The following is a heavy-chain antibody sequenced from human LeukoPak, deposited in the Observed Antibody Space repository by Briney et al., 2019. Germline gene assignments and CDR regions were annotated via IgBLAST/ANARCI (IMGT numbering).Heavy chain of an antibody. CDR2: IYYSGST. CDR1: GGPISSYY. D-gene: IGHD3-22*01. Sequence: SETLSLTCTVSGGPISSYYWSWIRQPPGKGLEWIGYIYYSGSTNYNPSLKSRVTISVDTSKNQFSLKLSSVTAADTAVYYCAGAPNYYLHDYWGQGTLVTVSS. V-gene: IGHV4-59*01. J-gene: IGHJ4*02. CDR3: AGAPNYYLHDY.